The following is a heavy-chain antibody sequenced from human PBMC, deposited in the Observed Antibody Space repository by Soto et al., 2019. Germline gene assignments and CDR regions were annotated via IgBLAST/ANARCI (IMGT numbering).Heavy chain of an antibody. D-gene: IGHD4-17*01. V-gene: IGHV3-30*18. CDR2: ISYDVSNK. Sequence: QVQLVESGGGVVQPGRSLRLSCAASGFTFSSYGMHWVRQAPGKGLEWVAVISYDVSNKYYADSVKGRFTISRDNSKNTLYLQMNSRRAEDTAVYYCAKELVRTTVTTRYYGSGMDVWGQGTTVTVSS. CDR1: GFTFSSYG. J-gene: IGHJ6*02. CDR3: AKELVRTTVTTRYYGSGMDV.